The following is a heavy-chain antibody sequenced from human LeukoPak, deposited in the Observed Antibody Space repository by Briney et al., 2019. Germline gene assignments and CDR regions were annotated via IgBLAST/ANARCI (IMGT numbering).Heavy chain of an antibody. CDR1: GGSISSGDYY. CDR3: ARGDIVVVPAARIWFDP. D-gene: IGHD2-2*01. CDR2: IYYSGST. J-gene: IGHJ5*02. Sequence: SQTLSLTCTVSGGSISSGDYYWSCICQPPGKGLEWIGYIYYSGSTYYNPSLKSRVTISVDTSKNQFSLKLSSVTAADTAVYYCARGDIVVVPAARIWFDPWGQGTLVTVSS. V-gene: IGHV4-30-4*01.